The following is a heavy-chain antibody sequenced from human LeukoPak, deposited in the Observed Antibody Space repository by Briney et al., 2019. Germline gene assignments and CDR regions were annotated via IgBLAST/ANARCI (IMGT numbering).Heavy chain of an antibody. V-gene: IGHV1-18*01. J-gene: IGHJ6*02. CDR3: ARGDYYDSSGYGAVYYYYGMDV. Sequence: ASVTVSCEASGYTFTSYGISWVRQAPGQGLEWMGWISAYNGNTNYAQKLQGRVTMTTDTSTSTAYMELRSLRSDDTAVYYCARGDYYDSSGYGAVYYYYGMDVWGQGTTVTVSS. CDR1: GYTFTSYG. D-gene: IGHD3-22*01. CDR2: ISAYNGNT.